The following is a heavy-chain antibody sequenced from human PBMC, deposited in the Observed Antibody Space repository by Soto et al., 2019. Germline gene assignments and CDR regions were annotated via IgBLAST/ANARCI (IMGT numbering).Heavy chain of an antibody. CDR3: ARDMSTMVRGVSYYYGMDV. CDR2: IWYDGSNK. J-gene: IGHJ6*02. Sequence: QVQLVESGGGVVQPGRSLRLSCAASGFTFSSYGMHWVRQAPGKGLEWVAVIWYDGSNKYYADSVKGRFTISRDNSKNTLYLQMNSLRAEDTAVYYCARDMSTMVRGVSYYYGMDVWGQGTTVTVSS. CDR1: GFTFSSYG. V-gene: IGHV3-33*01. D-gene: IGHD3-10*01.